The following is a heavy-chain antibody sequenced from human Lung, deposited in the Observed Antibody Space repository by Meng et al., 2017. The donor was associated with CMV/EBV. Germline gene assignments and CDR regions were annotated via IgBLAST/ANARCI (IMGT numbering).Heavy chain of an antibody. CDR3: ARDYYGSTDNY. Sequence: SCAASGFTFSTYSMNWVRQAPGKGLEWVSSISSSSSYIYYADSVKGRFTISRDNAKNSLYLQMNSLRAEDTAVYYCARDYYGSTDNYWGQGTLVTGAS. J-gene: IGHJ4*02. V-gene: IGHV3-21*01. D-gene: IGHD4-23*01. CDR1: GFTFSTYS. CDR2: ISSSSSYI.